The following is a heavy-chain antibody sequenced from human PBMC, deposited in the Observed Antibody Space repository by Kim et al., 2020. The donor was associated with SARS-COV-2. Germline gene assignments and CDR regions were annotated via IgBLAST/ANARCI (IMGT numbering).Heavy chain of an antibody. J-gene: IGHJ6*02. V-gene: IGHV1-2*02. Sequence: YAQKFQGRVTMTRDTSISTAYMELSRLRSDDTAVYYCARSDDYIYYGMDVWGQGTTVTVSS. CDR3: ARSDDYIYYGMDV.